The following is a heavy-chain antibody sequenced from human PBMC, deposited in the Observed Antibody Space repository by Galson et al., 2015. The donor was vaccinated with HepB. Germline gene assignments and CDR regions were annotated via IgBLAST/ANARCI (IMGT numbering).Heavy chain of an antibody. Sequence: SLRLSCAASGFTFSSYGMHWVRQAPGKGLEWVAVIWYDGSNKYSADSVKGRFTISRDNSKNTLYLQMNNLRAEDTAVYYCARDNSGSLYYFDYWGQGTLVTVSS. CDR1: GFTFSSYG. V-gene: IGHV3-33*01. J-gene: IGHJ4*02. D-gene: IGHD1-26*01. CDR2: IWYDGSNK. CDR3: ARDNSGSLYYFDY.